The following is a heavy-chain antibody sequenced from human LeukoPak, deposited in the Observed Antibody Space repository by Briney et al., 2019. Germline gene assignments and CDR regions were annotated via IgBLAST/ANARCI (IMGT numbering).Heavy chain of an antibody. CDR3: AKIMGSSPSTAYFAY. J-gene: IGHJ4*02. V-gene: IGHV3-23*01. CDR2: ISGSGGHI. D-gene: IGHD6-6*01. Sequence: TGGSLRLSCAASGFTFSSYAINWVRRAPGKGLEWLSAISGSGGHIYYADSSKGRFTISRDNSKNTAYLEMNSLRAEDTAVYHCAKIMGSSPSTAYFAYWGQGTLVTVSS. CDR1: GFTFSSYA.